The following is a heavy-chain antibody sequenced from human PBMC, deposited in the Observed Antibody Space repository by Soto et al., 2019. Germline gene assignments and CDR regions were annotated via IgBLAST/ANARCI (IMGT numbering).Heavy chain of an antibody. CDR1: GGSISSYY. V-gene: IGHV4-59*01. J-gene: IGHJ4*02. CDR2: IYYSGST. D-gene: IGHD6-19*01. CDR3: ARVAKQSTYFDY. Sequence: ETLSLTCTVSGGSISSYYWSWIRQPPGKGLEWIGYIYYSGSTNYNPSLKSRVTISVDTSKNQFSLKLSSVTAEDTAVYYCARVAKQSTYFDYWGQATLVTVSS.